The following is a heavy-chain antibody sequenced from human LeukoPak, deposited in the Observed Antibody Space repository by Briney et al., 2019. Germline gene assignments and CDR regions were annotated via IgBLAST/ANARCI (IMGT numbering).Heavy chain of an antibody. Sequence: SETLSLTCAVYGGSFSGYYWSWIRQPPGKGLEWIGEINHSGSTNYNPSLKSRVTISVDTSKNQFSLKLSSVTAADTAVYYCARGYLWFGELLSYDAIDIWGQGTMVTVSS. CDR2: INHSGST. J-gene: IGHJ3*02. CDR3: ARGYLWFGELLSYDAIDI. V-gene: IGHV4-34*01. CDR1: GGSFSGYY. D-gene: IGHD3-10*01.